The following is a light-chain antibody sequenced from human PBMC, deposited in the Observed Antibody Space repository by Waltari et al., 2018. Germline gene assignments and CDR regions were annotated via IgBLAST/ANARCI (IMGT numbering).Light chain of an antibody. J-gene: IGKJ1*01. V-gene: IGKV4-1*01. CDR3: QQYTATPPT. CDR2: WAS. Sequence: VICHSLDALEVARGEWADRKWNSGLSVISRFNNKNYLTWFQQKSGEPPKLLIYWASHRESGVHDRFSGSGSGTDFTLTISSLQTEDVAVYYCQQYTATPPTFGQGTKVEIK. CDR1: LSVISRFNNKNY.